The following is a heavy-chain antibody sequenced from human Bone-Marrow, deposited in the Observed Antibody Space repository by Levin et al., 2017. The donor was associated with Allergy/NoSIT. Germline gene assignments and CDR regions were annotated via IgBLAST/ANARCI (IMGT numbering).Heavy chain of an antibody. CDR1: GGSISSSNW. CDR3: ARVREYYGSGRGAFDI. J-gene: IGHJ3*02. D-gene: IGHD3-10*01. V-gene: IGHV4-4*02. Sequence: GSLRLSCAVSGGSISSSNWWSWVRQPPGKGLEWIGEIYHSGSTNYNPSLKSRVTISVDKSKNQFSLKLSSVTAADTAVYYCARVREYYGSGRGAFDIWGQGTMVTVSS. CDR2: IYHSGST.